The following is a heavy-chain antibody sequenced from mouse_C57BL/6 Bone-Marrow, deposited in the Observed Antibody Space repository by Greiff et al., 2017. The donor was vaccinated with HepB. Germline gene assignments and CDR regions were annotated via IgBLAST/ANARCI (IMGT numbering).Heavy chain of an antibody. Sequence: QVHVKQSGAELARPGASVKMSCKASGYTFTSYTMHWVKQRPGQGLEWIGYINPSSGYTKHNQKFKDKATLTADKSSSTAYMQLSSLTSEDSAVYYCAREQFITTVEYWGQGTTLTVSS. CDR1: GYTFTSYT. V-gene: IGHV1-4*01. D-gene: IGHD1-1*01. CDR3: AREQFITTVEY. J-gene: IGHJ2*01. CDR2: INPSSGYT.